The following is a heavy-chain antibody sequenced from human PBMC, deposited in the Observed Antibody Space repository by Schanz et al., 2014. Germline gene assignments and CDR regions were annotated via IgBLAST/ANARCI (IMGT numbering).Heavy chain of an antibody. J-gene: IGHJ4*02. V-gene: IGHV3-23*01. Sequence: EVQLLESGGGLAQPGGSLRLACAASGFNFNTYAMSWVRQAPGKGLEWVSGLTEGGGGTYYTDAVKGRFTISRDSSKNTLYLQMNSLRADDTAVYYCAKSKSQLPLFDYWGQGTLXTVSS. CDR1: GFNFNTYA. D-gene: IGHD2-21*01. CDR2: LTEGGGGT. CDR3: AKSKSQLPLFDY.